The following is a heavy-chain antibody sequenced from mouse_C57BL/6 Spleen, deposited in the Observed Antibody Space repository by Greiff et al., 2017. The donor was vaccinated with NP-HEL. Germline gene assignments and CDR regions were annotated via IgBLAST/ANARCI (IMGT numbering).Heavy chain of an antibody. V-gene: IGHV1-15*01. CDR2: IDPETGGT. CDR3: TSMVTISYAMDY. CDR1: GYTFTDYE. D-gene: IGHD2-3*01. J-gene: IGHJ4*01. Sequence: QVQLQQSGAELVRPGASVTLSCKASGYTFTDYEMHWVKQTPVHGLEWIGAIDPETGGTAYNQKFKGKAILTADKSSSTAYMELRSLTSEDSAVYYGTSMVTISYAMDYWGQGTSVTVSS.